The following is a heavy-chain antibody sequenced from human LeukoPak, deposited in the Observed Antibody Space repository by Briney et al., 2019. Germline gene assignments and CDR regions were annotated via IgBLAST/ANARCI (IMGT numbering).Heavy chain of an antibody. J-gene: IGHJ4*02. D-gene: IGHD5-24*01. CDR3: AKAPRWASFDY. CDR2: ISGSGGDT. CDR1: GSTFSSYA. V-gene: IGHV3-23*01. Sequence: GGSLRLSCATSGSTFSSYAMSWVRQAPGKGLEWVSAISGSGGDTYYADSVKGRLTISRDNSKNTLSLEMNSLRAEDTAVYFCAKAPRWASFDYWGQGTLVTVSS.